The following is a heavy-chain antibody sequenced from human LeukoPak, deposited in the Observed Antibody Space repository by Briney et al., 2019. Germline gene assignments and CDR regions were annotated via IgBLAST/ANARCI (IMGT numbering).Heavy chain of an antibody. CDR1: GGSISTSSFY. D-gene: IGHD2-2*01. CDR2: IYYSGIT. J-gene: IGHJ5*02. Sequence: SATLSLTCTVSGGSISTSSFYWGWIRQPPGKGLEWIGSIYYSGITYYNPSLKSRVTISVDTSKNQFSLKLSSVTAADTAVYYCARGCQGEGYCSSTSCYSGGNWFDPWGQGTLVTVSS. V-gene: IGHV4-39*07. CDR3: ARGCQGEGYCSSTSCYSGGNWFDP.